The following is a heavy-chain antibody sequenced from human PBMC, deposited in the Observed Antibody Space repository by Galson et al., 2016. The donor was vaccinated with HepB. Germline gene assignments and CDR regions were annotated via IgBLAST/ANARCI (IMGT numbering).Heavy chain of an antibody. J-gene: IGHJ3*02. V-gene: IGHV1-18*04. CDR1: NYTFTAYG. Sequence: SVKVSCKASNYTFTAYGISWVRQAPGQGLEWMGWISVDSGHRDYAQTLQGRVTMTTDIFTTTAYMELRSLRSDDTAIYYCARDSEWMVVTGDAFDIWGQGTLVTVSS. D-gene: IGHD2-21*02. CDR2: ISVDSGHR. CDR3: ARDSEWMVVTGDAFDI.